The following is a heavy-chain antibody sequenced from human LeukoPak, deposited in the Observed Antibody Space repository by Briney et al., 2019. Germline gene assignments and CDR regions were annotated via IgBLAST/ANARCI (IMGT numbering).Heavy chain of an antibody. CDR2: IYSGGST. V-gene: IGHV3-66*01. J-gene: IGHJ4*02. Sequence: GGSLRLSCAASGFTVSSNYMSWIRQAPGKGLEWVSVIYSGGSTYYADSVKDRFTISRDNSKNTLYLQMNSLRAEDTAVYYCAREDSWSYDYWGQGTLVTVSS. CDR3: AREDSWSYDY. CDR1: GFTVSSNY. D-gene: IGHD1-26*01.